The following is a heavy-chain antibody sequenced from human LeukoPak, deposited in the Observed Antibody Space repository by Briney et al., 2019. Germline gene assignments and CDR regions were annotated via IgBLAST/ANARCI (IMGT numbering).Heavy chain of an antibody. D-gene: IGHD6-19*01. CDR2: ISSSSSYI. J-gene: IGHJ6*02. CDR1: GFTFSSYS. CDR3: ARGIAVAGTETYYYGMDV. Sequence: GGSLRLSSAASGFTFSSYSMNWVRQAPGKGLEWVSSISSSSSYIYYADSVKGRFTISGDNAKNSLYLQMNSLRAEDTAVYYCARGIAVAGTETYYYGMDVWGQGTTVTVSS. V-gene: IGHV3-21*01.